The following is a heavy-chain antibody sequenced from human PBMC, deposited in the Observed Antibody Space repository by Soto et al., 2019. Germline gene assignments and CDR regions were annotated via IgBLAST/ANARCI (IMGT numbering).Heavy chain of an antibody. D-gene: IGHD3-10*01. CDR3: AKFGGSGTYFHFDY. Sequence: LRLSCAASGFPFINFAMNWVRQSPGEGLEWVSAISGSGGRTWYADSVRGRFTISRDNSKNTPYLQMNSLRVEDTAVYYCAKFGGSGTYFHFDYWGQGALVTVSS. V-gene: IGHV3-23*01. CDR2: ISGSGGRT. J-gene: IGHJ4*02. CDR1: GFPFINFA.